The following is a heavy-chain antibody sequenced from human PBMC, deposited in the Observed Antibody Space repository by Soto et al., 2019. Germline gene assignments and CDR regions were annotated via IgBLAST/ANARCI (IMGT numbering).Heavy chain of an antibody. J-gene: IGHJ4*02. V-gene: IGHV4-4*02. CDR3: AREGRLAAAGRFDY. D-gene: IGHD6-13*01. Sequence: SETLSLTCAVSGGSISSSNWWSWVRQPPGKGLEWIGYIYYSGSTYYNPSLRSRVAMSVDTSKNQFSLKLSSVTAADTAIYYCAREGRLAAAGRFDYWGQGTLVTVSS. CDR1: GGSISSSNW. CDR2: IYYSGST.